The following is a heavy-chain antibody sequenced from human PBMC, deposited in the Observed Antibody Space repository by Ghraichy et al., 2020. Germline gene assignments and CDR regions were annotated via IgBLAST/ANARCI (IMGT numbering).Heavy chain of an antibody. CDR2: ISYDGSNK. V-gene: IGHV3-30*04. CDR3: ARDFLDPGAFDI. CDR1: GFTFSSYA. J-gene: IGHJ3*02. Sequence: GGSLRLSCAASGFTFSSYAMHWVRQAPGKGLEWVAVISYDGSNKYYADSVKGRFTISRDNSKNTLYLQMNSLRAEDTAVYYCARDFLDPGAFDIWGQGTMVTVSS. D-gene: IGHD1-1*01.